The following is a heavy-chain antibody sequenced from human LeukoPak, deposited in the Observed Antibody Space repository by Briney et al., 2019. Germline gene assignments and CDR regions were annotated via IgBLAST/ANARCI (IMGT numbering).Heavy chain of an antibody. D-gene: IGHD3-22*01. CDR2: IIPILGIA. V-gene: IGHV1-69*04. CDR3: ARGDDTAFDI. Sequence: ASVKVSCKASGYTFTSYGISWVRQAPGQGLEWMGRIIPILGIANYAQKFQGRVTITADKSTSTAYMELSSLRSEDTAVYYCARGDDTAFDIWGQGTMVTVSS. J-gene: IGHJ3*02. CDR1: GYTFTSYG.